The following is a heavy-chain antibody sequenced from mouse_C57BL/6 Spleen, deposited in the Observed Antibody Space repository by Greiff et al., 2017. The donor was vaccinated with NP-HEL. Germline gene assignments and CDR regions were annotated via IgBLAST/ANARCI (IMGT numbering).Heavy chain of an antibody. CDR3: ARGNGNYPFAY. V-gene: IGHV1-84*01. CDR1: GYTFTDYY. J-gene: IGHJ3*01. Sequence: VQRVESGPELVKPGASVKISCKASGYTFTDYYINWVKQRPGQGLEWIGWIYPGSGNTKYNEKFKGKATLTVDTSSSTAYMQLSSLTSEDSAVYFCARGNGNYPFAYWGQGTLVTVSA. CDR2: IYPGSGNT. D-gene: IGHD2-1*01.